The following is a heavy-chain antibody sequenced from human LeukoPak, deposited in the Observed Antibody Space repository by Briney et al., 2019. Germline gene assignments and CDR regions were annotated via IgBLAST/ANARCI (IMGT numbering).Heavy chain of an antibody. V-gene: IGHV3-7*01. D-gene: IGHD6-19*01. CDR1: GYSISSGYY. Sequence: ETLSLTCTVSGYSISSGYYWGWIRQPPGKGLEWVANIKQDGSEKYYVDSVKGRFTISRDNAKNSLYLQMNSLRAEDTAVYYCVRVGSGWYFRGYWFDPWGQGTLVTVSS. CDR2: IKQDGSEK. J-gene: IGHJ5*02. CDR3: VRVGSGWYFRGYWFDP.